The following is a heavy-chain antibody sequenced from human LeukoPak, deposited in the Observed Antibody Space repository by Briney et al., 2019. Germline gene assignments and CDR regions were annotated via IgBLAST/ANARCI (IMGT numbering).Heavy chain of an antibody. Sequence: PSETLSLTCAVSGGSFSGYYWSWIRQPPGKGLEWMGEINHSGSTNYNPSLKSRVTISVDTSKNQFSLKLSSVTAADTAVYYCASYDFWSGYLNYWGQGTLVTVSS. CDR1: GGSFSGYY. D-gene: IGHD3-3*01. J-gene: IGHJ4*02. CDR3: ASYDFWSGYLNY. V-gene: IGHV4-34*01. CDR2: INHSGST.